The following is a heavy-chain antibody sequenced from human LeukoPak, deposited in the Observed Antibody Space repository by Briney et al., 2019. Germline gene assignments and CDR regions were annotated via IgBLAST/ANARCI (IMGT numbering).Heavy chain of an antibody. CDR1: GYSFSSYW. CDR3: ARDGGGVSSWVSH. D-gene: IGHD2-8*02. J-gene: IGHJ4*02. V-gene: IGHV5-10-1*01. Sequence: GGSLRLSCKGSGYSFSSYWISWVRQVPGKGLEWMGRIDPGDSFTKYRPSLEGRVTISADKSLSTVYLQWSSLKASDTAIYYCARDGGGVSSWVSHWGQGTLVTVSS. CDR2: IDPGDSFT.